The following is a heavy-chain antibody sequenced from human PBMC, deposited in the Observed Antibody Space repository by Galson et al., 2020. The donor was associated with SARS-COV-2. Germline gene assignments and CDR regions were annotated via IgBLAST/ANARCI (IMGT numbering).Heavy chain of an antibody. V-gene: IGHV3-11*01. Sequence: KIGESLKISCVASGFTFSEYYMSWIRQAPGKGLEWLAYIGRSGSPIYYADSVRGRFTLSRDNAKNSLYLQMNSLRVEDTAVYYCARDPAPGRMDVWGQGNTVTVSS. J-gene: IGHJ6*02. CDR2: IGRSGSPI. CDR1: GFTFSEYY. CDR3: ARDPAPGRMDV.